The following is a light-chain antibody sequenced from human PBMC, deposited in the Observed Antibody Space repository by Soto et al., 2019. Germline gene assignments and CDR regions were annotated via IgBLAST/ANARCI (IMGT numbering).Light chain of an antibody. CDR2: GNI. CDR3: AAWDDTLGGFYV. J-gene: IGLJ1*01. V-gene: IGLV1-40*01. CDR1: SSNIGAGYD. Sequence: QSVLTQPPSVSGAPGQRVTISCTGSSSNIGAGYDVHWYQQRPGTAPKLLIFGNINRPSGVPDRFSGSKSGTSASLAITGLQAEDEGDYYCAAWDDTLGGFYVFGTGTKLTVL.